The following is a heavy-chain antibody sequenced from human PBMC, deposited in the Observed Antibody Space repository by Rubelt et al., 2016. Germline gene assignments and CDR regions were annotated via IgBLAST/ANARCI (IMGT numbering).Heavy chain of an antibody. Sequence: QAPGKGLEWVAVVRFDGTRTYYADSVRGRFTMSRDNSRSTLYLQMNSLRAEDTAVYYCARGRGTVSTLWELDNWGQGTLVTVSS. CDR2: VRFDGTRT. J-gene: IGHJ4*02. D-gene: IGHD4-11*01. V-gene: IGHV3-30*02. CDR3: ARGRGTVSTLWELDN.